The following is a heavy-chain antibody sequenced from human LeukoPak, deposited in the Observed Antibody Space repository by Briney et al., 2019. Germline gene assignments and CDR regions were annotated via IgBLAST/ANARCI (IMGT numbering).Heavy chain of an antibody. CDR2: ISYDGSNE. Sequence: GGSLRLSCAASGFTFSSYGMQWVRQAPAKGLEWVAVISYDGSNEYYADSLKGRFTISRDNSKNTLYLQMNSLRAEDTAVYYCAKDLSGTSHYGMDVWGQGTTVTVSS. J-gene: IGHJ6*02. D-gene: IGHD1-26*01. V-gene: IGHV3-30*18. CDR3: AKDLSGTSHYGMDV. CDR1: GFTFSSYG.